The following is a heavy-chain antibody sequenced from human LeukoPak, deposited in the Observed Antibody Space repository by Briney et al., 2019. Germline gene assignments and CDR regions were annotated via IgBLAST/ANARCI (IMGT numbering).Heavy chain of an antibody. CDR1: GGSISSGSYY. J-gene: IGHJ5*02. CDR3: ARHTLTPPFNWFDP. CDR2: IYTSRST. V-gene: IGHV4-61*02. Sequence: SETLSLTCTVPGGSISSGSYYWSWIRQPAGKGLEWIGRIYTSRSTNYNPSLKSRVTISVDTSKNQFSLKLSSVTAADTAVYYCARHTLTPPFNWFDPWGQGTLVTVSS. D-gene: IGHD4-23*01.